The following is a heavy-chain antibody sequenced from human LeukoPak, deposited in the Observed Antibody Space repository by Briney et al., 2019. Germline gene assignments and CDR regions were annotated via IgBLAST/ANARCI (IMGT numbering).Heavy chain of an antibody. J-gene: IGHJ4*02. CDR1: GLTFSVHA. V-gene: IGHV3-23*01. CDR3: AKDLMPHSSGSLFDY. CDR2: LSLTGDST. D-gene: IGHD3-22*01. Sequence: GGALRLSCAASGLTFSVHAMSWVRQVPGKGLEWVSSLSLTGDSTFYADSVKGRFTISRDNSKNTLYLQMNSLRAEDTAVYYCAKDLMPHSSGSLFDYWGPGTLVTVSS.